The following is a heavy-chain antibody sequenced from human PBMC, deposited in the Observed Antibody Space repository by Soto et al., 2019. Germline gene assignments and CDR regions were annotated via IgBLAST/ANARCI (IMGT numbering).Heavy chain of an antibody. D-gene: IGHD3-10*01. V-gene: IGHV3-30*18. CDR2: ISYDGSNK. Sequence: PGGSLRLSCAASGFTFSSYGMHWVRQAPGKGLEWVAVISYDGSNKYYADSVKGRFTISRDNSKNTLYLQMNSLRAEDTVVFYCAKPPVRGGPVVTEFDYWGQGTLVTVSS. J-gene: IGHJ4*02. CDR1: GFTFSSYG. CDR3: AKPPVRGGPVVTEFDY.